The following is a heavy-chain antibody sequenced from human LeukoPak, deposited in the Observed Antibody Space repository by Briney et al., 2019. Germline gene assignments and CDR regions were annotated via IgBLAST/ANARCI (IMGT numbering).Heavy chain of an antibody. V-gene: IGHV4-31*03. CDR3: AGGGYYYGSGRLSYYYYYMDV. Sequence: PSQTLSLTCTVSGGSISSGGYYWSWIRQHPGKGLEWIGYIYYSGSTYYNPSLKSRVTISVDTSKNQYSLMLSSVTAADTAVYFGAGGGYYYGSGRLSYYYYYMDVWGKGTTVTVSS. J-gene: IGHJ6*03. D-gene: IGHD3-10*01. CDR1: GGSISSGGYY. CDR2: IYYSGST.